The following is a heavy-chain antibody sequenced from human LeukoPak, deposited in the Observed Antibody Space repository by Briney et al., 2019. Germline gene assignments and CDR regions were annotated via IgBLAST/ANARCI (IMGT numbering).Heavy chain of an antibody. J-gene: IGHJ4*02. CDR1: GYSISSGYY. CDR3: ARDAYYYDSSAYYLSV. D-gene: IGHD3-22*01. Sequence: SETLSLTCTVSGYSISSGYYWGWIRQPPGKGLEWIGRVYTSGSTNYNPSLKSRVTMSVDTSKNQFSLKLSSVTAADTAVYYCARDAYYYDSSAYYLSVWGQGTLVTVSS. V-gene: IGHV4-38-2*02. CDR2: VYTSGST.